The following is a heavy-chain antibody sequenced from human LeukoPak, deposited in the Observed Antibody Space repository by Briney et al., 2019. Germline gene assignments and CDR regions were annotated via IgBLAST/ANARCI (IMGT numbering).Heavy chain of an antibody. D-gene: IGHD6-19*01. J-gene: IGHJ4*02. V-gene: IGHV3-23*01. CDR1: GFTFSSYA. CDR3: ATLSNGWYGSLDY. CDR2: ISGSGGST. Sequence: GGSLRLSCAASGFTFSSYAMSWVRQAPGKGLEWVSAISGSGGSTYYADSVKGRFTISRDNSKNTLYLQMNSLRAEDTAVYYCATLSNGWYGSLDYWGQGTLVTVSS.